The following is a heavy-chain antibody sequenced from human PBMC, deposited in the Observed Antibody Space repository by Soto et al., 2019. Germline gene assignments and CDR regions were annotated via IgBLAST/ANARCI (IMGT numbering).Heavy chain of an antibody. J-gene: IGHJ6*04. CDR3: ARDDVLCDGGRCYGVPLDV. CDR2: IQSGGPT. D-gene: IGHD2-15*01. CDR1: GFTVSSKY. V-gene: IGHV3-66*01. Sequence: EVHLVESGGGLVQPGGSLRLSCAASGFTVSSKYMSWVRQAPGKGLEWVSLIQSGGPTYYADSVKGRFTISRDTSENTLHIQMDSLRAEDTAVYYCARDDVLCDGGRCYGVPLDVWVKGTTVTVSS.